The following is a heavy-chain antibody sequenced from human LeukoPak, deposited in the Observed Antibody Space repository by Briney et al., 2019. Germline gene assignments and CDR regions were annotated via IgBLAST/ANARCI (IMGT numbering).Heavy chain of an antibody. D-gene: IGHD1-26*01. CDR3: VRYSDNFYSYDY. Sequence: ASVTVSCKASGYTFTGYYMHWVRQAPGQGLEWMGWINPNSGGTNYAQKFQGRVTMTRDTSISTAYMELSRLRSDDTAVYYCVRYSDNFYSYDYWGQGTLVTVSS. CDR1: GYTFTGYY. V-gene: IGHV1-2*02. CDR2: INPNSGGT. J-gene: IGHJ4*02.